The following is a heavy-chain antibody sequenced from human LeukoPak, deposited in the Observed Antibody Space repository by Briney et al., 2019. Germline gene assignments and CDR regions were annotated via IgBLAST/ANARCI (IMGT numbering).Heavy chain of an antibody. D-gene: IGHD6-19*01. J-gene: IGHJ4*02. CDR1: GFTFSSYW. Sequence: GGSLRLSCTASGFTFSSYWMDWVRQAPGKGLEWVANIKQDGSEKYYVDSVKGRFTISRDSAKNSLYLQMNSLRAEDTAVYYCARDRDWYSFDSWGQGTLVTVSS. CDR2: IKQDGSEK. V-gene: IGHV3-7*03. CDR3: ARDRDWYSFDS.